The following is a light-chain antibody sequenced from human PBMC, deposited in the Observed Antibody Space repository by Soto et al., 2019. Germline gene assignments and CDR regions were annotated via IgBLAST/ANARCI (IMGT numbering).Light chain of an antibody. J-gene: IGLJ2*01. CDR3: SSYTSNTTPVV. CDR2: EVS. Sequence: QSALTQPASVSGSPGQSITISCTGTSSDVGGYNYVSWYQQHPGKAPKIMIHEVSNRPSGVSSRFSGSKSGNTASLTISALQAEDEADYYCSSYTSNTTPVVFGGGTKLTVL. V-gene: IGLV2-14*01. CDR1: SSDVGGYNY.